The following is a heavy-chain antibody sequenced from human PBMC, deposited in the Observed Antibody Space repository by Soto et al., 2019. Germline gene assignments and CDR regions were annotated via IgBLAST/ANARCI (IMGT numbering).Heavy chain of an antibody. D-gene: IGHD2-2*01. CDR1: GGSSSGYY. CDR3: ARGRVVVPAAVMFNCLDP. J-gene: IGHJ5*02. V-gene: IGHV4-34*01. Sequence: PSETLSLTCAVYGGSSSGYYWSWIRQPPGKGLEWIGEINHSGSTNYNPSLKSRVTISVDRSRTQFSLKMSSVTAADTAVYYCARGRVVVPAAVMFNCLDPWGQGALVTAPQ. CDR2: INHSGST.